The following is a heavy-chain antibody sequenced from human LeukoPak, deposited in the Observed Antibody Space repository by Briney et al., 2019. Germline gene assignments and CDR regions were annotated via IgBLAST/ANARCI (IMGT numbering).Heavy chain of an antibody. CDR3: ARGYYDSSGFFY. Sequence: ASVKVSCKASGCTFSGYYMHWVRQAPGQGLEWMGWINPNNGGTNYAQKFQGRVTMTRDTSISTAYMELSSLRSEDTAVYYCARGYYDSSGFFYWGQGTLVTVSS. V-gene: IGHV1-2*02. CDR1: GCTFSGYY. D-gene: IGHD3-22*01. J-gene: IGHJ4*02. CDR2: INPNNGGT.